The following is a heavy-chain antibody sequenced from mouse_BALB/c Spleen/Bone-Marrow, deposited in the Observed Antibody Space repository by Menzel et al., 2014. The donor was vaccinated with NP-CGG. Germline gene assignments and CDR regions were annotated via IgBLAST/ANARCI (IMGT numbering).Heavy chain of an antibody. CDR3: ARHITTVVADY. V-gene: IGHV5-9-3*01. J-gene: IGHJ2*01. D-gene: IGHD1-1*01. CDR1: GFTFSSYA. Sequence: DVHLVESGGGLVKPGGSLKLSCAASGFTFSSYAMSWVRQTPEKRLKWVATISSGGSYTYYPDSVKGRFTISRDNAKNTLYLQMSSLRSEDTAMYYCARHITTVVADYWGQGTTLTVSS. CDR2: ISSGGSYT.